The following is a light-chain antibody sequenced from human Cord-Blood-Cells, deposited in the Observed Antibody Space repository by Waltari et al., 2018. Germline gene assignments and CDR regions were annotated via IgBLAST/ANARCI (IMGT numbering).Light chain of an antibody. CDR3: QQYYSTPIT. J-gene: IGKJ5*01. Sequence: GSLGERATINCKSSQSVLYSSNNKNYLAWYQQKPGQPPKLLIYWASTRESGVPDRFSGSGSGTDFTLTINSLQAEDVAVYYCQQYYSTPITFGQGTRLEIK. CDR1: QSVLYSSNNKNY. V-gene: IGKV4-1*01. CDR2: WAS.